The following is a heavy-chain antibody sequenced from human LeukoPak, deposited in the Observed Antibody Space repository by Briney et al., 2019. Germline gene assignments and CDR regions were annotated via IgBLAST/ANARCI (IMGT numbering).Heavy chain of an antibody. CDR3: AKVKFHKCIAVAGTFDY. CDR2: ISGSGGST. D-gene: IGHD6-19*01. V-gene: IGHV3-23*01. J-gene: IGHJ4*02. Sequence: QTGGSLRLSCAASGFTFSSYAMSWVRQAPGKGLEWVSAISGSGGSTYYADSVKGRFTISRDNSKNTLYLQMNSLRAEDTAVYYCAKVKFHKCIAVAGTFDYWGQGTLVTVSS. CDR1: GFTFSSYA.